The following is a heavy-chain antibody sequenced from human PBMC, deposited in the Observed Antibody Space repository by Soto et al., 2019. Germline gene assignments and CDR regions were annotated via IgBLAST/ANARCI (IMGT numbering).Heavy chain of an antibody. CDR3: AADPYYYDSSDYYSFDQ. CDR2: IVAGSGNT. CDR1: GFNFRSTA. Sequence: SVKVSCKASGFNFRSTAVQWVRQARGQRLEWIGWIVAGSGNTNYAQNFQERVTITRDMSTSTAYMDVSSLRSEDTAVYYCAADPYYYDSSDYYSFDQWGQGTLVTVSS. V-gene: IGHV1-58*01. J-gene: IGHJ4*02. D-gene: IGHD3-22*01.